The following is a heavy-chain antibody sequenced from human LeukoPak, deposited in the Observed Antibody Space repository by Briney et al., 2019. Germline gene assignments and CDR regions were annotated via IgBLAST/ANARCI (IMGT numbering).Heavy chain of an antibody. CDR3: ARGGYDSSGYYPY. J-gene: IGHJ4*02. CDR2: IYHSGST. Sequence: SQTLSLTCTVSGGSISSGDYYWSWIRQPPGKGLEWIGYIYHSGSTYYNPSLKSRVTIPVDRSKNQFSLKLSSVTAADTAVYYCARGGYDSSGYYPYWGQGTLVTVSS. CDR1: GGSISSGDYY. D-gene: IGHD3-22*01. V-gene: IGHV4-30-2*01.